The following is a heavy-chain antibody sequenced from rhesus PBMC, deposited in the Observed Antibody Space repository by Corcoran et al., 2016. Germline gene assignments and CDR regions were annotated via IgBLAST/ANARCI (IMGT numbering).Heavy chain of an antibody. CDR1: GASLSRNW. V-gene: IGHV4-80*01. CDR2: SNAKRGST. J-gene: IGHJ4*01. D-gene: IGHD2-27*01. Sequence: QVQLQESGPGLVEPSETLSLTCTVSGASLSRNWWSWIRQPPGKGLEGSGESNAKRGSTHSNPPLERRLTISIDASKHQFSLRITSLPVADAAIYYCATGGFTTYRDNGGQGVLVTVSS. CDR3: ATGGFTTYRDN.